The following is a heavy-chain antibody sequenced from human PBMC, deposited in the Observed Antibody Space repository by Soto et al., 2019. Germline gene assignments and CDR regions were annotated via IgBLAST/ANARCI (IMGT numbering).Heavy chain of an antibody. D-gene: IGHD4-17*01. CDR1: GGSVSNKTYY. CDR2: VYYSGTT. V-gene: IGHV4-61*01. J-gene: IGHJ4*02. Sequence: SETLSLTCSVSGGSVSNKTYYWSWIRQPPGKRLEWIGYVYYSGTTNYNPSLKSRVTISVDLSKNQFSLRLSSVTTADTALYYCARTTAVPNTLRSRYFFDDWGQGTLVTGAS. CDR3: ARTTAVPNTLRSRYFFDD.